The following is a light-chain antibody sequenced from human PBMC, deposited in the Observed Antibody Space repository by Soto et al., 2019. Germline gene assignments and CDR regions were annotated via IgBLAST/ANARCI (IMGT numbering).Light chain of an antibody. CDR3: QQRSNSIT. J-gene: IGKJ5*01. Sequence: EIVLTQSPATLSLSPGERATLSCRASQSISSYLAWYQQKPGQAPRLLLYDASSRATGIPARFAGSGSGTYITLTISSLEPEDFALYYCQQRSNSITFGQGTRLEIK. CDR1: QSISSY. V-gene: IGKV3-11*01. CDR2: DAS.